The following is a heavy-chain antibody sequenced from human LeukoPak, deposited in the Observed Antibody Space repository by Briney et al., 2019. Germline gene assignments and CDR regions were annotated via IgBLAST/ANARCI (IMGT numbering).Heavy chain of an antibody. CDR2: INWNGGST. J-gene: IGHJ4*02. CDR1: GFTVSSNY. Sequence: GGSLRLSCAASGFTVSSNYMSWVRQAPGKGLEWVSGINWNGGSTGYADSVKGRFTISRDNAENSLYLQMNSLRAEDTALYYCARAVEYYDSSGYYYVYYFDYWGQGTLVTVSS. D-gene: IGHD3-22*01. V-gene: IGHV3-20*04. CDR3: ARAVEYYDSSGYYYVYYFDY.